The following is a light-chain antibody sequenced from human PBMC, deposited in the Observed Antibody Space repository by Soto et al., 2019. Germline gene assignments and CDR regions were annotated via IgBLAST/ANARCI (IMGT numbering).Light chain of an antibody. V-gene: IGKV1-39*01. Sequence: DIQMTQSPSSLSASVGDRVTITCRASQSISSYLNWYQQKPGKAPKLLIYAASSLQSGVLSRFSGSGSGTDFTLTISSLQPEDFATYYCQQSYSTRPWTFGQGTKVDIK. CDR1: QSISSY. CDR2: AAS. CDR3: QQSYSTRPWT. J-gene: IGKJ1*01.